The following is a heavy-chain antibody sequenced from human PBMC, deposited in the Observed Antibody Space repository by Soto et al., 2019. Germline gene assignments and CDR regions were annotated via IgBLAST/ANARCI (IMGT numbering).Heavy chain of an antibody. J-gene: IGHJ4*02. CDR3: ARGPHCSSTSCYE. D-gene: IGHD2-2*01. Sequence: WTWIRQPPGKGLEWIGEISHSGSANYNPSLKSRVTISVDTSKNQFSLKVNFVTAADTAVYYCARGPHCSSTSCYEWGQGTLVTVSS. CDR2: ISHSGSA. V-gene: IGHV4-34*01.